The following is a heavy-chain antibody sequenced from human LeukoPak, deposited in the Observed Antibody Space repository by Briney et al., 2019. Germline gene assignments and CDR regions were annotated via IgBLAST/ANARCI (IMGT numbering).Heavy chain of an antibody. J-gene: IGHJ4*02. CDR3: AKKSRVATMRFALDY. V-gene: IGHV3-30*18. CDR2: ISYDGSNK. CDR1: GFTFSSYG. Sequence: GRSLRLSCAASGFTFSSYGMHWVRQAPGKGLEWVAVISYDGSNKYYADSVKGRFTISRDNSKNTLYLQMSSLRAEDTAVYYCAKKSRVATMRFALDYWGQGTLVTVSS. D-gene: IGHD5-12*01.